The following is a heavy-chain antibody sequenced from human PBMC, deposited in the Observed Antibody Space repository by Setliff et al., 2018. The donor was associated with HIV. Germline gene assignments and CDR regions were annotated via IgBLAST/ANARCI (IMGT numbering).Heavy chain of an antibody. Sequence: SETLSLTCAVYNGSFSGYYWTWIRQPPGKGLEWIGEINDSGSTNYSPSLKSRVTISVDASRNQFSLKLTYVTAADTAVYYCARVATGGYSNNWGPRQLDVWGQGTTVTVS. CDR2: INDSGST. CDR3: ARVATGGYSNNWGPRQLDV. CDR1: NGSFSGYY. D-gene: IGHD6-13*01. V-gene: IGHV4-34*01. J-gene: IGHJ6*02.